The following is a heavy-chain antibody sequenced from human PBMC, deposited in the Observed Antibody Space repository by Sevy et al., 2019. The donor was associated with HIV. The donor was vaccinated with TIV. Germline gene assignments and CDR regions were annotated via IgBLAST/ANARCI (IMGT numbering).Heavy chain of an antibody. V-gene: IGHV3-23*01. D-gene: IGHD3-22*01. J-gene: IGHJ4*02. CDR2: ISGSGGST. Sequence: GGSLRLSCAASGFTFSSYAMSWVRQAPGKGLEWVSAISGSGGSTYYADSVKGRLTVSRDNSKNTLYLQMNSLRAEDTAVYYCAKETLWGGSGYSYYFDYWGQGTLVTVSS. CDR1: GFTFSSYA. CDR3: AKETLWGGSGYSYYFDY.